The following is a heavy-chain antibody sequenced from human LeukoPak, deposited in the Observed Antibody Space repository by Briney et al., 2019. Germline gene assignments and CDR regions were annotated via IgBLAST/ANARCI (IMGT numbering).Heavy chain of an antibody. CDR3: ARDLFSYYGSGSCLLPTPLFDY. J-gene: IGHJ4*02. D-gene: IGHD3-10*01. CDR2: ISAYNGNI. V-gene: IGHV1-18*04. Sequence: ASVKVSCKASGYTFTSYGISWVRQAPGQGLEWMGWISAYNGNINYAQKLQGRVTMTTDTSTSTAYMELRSLRSDDTAVYYCARDLFSYYGSGSCLLPTPLFDYWGQGTLVTVSS. CDR1: GYTFTSYG.